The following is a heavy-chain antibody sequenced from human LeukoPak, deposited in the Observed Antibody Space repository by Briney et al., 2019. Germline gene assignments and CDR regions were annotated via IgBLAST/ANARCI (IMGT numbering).Heavy chain of an antibody. D-gene: IGHD2-15*01. J-gene: IGHJ4*02. CDR2: IKQDGNEK. CDR3: VREDRSCYYY. V-gene: IGHV3-7*03. Sequence: PGGSLRLSCAASGFSFSSWWMSWVRQAPGKGLEWVANIKQDGNEKFYADSVKGRFTISRDNDKDSLYLRMNSLRLEDTAVYYCVREDRSCYYYWGQGTLVTVSS. CDR1: GFSFSSWW.